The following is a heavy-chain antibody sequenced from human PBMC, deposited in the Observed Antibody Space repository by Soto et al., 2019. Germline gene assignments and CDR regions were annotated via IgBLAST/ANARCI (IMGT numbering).Heavy chain of an antibody. V-gene: IGHV1-46*01. Sequence: QVQLVQSGTEVKEPGASVKVSCKASGYTFTSYSIHWVRQAPGQGLEWMGIISPSDDRTTYAQKSQGRVHMAGAPATQTVSMEAGRLRFEHTAVYHCGIGFCGSRCYYFEDWGQGTLIVVSS. CDR3: GIGFCGSRCYYFED. CDR2: ISPSDDRT. CDR1: GYTFTSYS. D-gene: IGHD2-2*01. J-gene: IGHJ4*02.